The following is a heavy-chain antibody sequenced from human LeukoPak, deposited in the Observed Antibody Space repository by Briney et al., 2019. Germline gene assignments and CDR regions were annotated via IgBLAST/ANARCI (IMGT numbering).Heavy chain of an antibody. D-gene: IGHD3-22*01. CDR3: ARAYGGYSIDF. CDR2: IYPSGGGT. J-gene: IGHJ4*02. CDR1: GYTFTSYY. Sequence: ASVKVFCKASGYTFTSYYMHWVRQAPGHGLVWMGIIYPSGGGTSYAQKCQGRVTMTRDTSTSTVYMERSSLTSEDTAIYYSARAYGGYSIDFWGQGTLVTVSS. V-gene: IGHV1-46*01.